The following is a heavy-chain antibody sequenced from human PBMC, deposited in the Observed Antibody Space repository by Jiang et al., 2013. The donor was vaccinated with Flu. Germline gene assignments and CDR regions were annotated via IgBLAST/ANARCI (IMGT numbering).Heavy chain of an antibody. Sequence: SGAEVKKPGASVTVSCKASGYNFTSYYIYWMRQAPGQGLEWMGRMNPKTGATNDTQKFKDRVTMTRDTAISTAYIEVTSLTSDDTATYYCAREKNRVPRYWGPGTLVTVSS. J-gene: IGHJ4*02. CDR1: GYNFTSYY. CDR2: MNPKTGAT. CDR3: AREKNRVPRY. V-gene: IGHV1-2*06. D-gene: IGHD3-9*01.